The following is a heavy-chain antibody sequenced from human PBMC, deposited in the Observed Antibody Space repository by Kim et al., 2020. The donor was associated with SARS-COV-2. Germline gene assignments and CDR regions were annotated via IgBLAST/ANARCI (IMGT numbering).Heavy chain of an antibody. D-gene: IGHD6-6*01. CDR1: GFTFSRYG. J-gene: IGHJ4*02. CDR2: IWYDGSIE. CDR3: ATYKSSSSFDH. V-gene: IGHV3-33*01. Sequence: GGSLRLSCAASGFTFSRYGLHWVRQAPGKGLEWVAVIWYDGSIENYSDSVKGRFTISRDNSKNTVYLQMNSLRAEDTAVYYCATYKSSSSFDHWGPGTLVTVSS.